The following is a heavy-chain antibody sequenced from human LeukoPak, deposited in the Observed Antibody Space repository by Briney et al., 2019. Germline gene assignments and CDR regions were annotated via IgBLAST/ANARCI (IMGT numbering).Heavy chain of an antibody. CDR3: ARQRGIAGNFDH. D-gene: IGHD6-13*01. V-gene: IGHV4-31*03. J-gene: IGHJ4*02. CDR1: GGSISSGTYY. Sequence: PSQTLSLTCTVSGGSISSGTYYWTWIRHHPGKGLEWIGYSYYSGATNYNPSLKSRVTITVDTSKNQFSLSLGSVTAADTAVYYCARQRGIAGNFDHWGQGTLVIVSS. CDR2: SYYSGAT.